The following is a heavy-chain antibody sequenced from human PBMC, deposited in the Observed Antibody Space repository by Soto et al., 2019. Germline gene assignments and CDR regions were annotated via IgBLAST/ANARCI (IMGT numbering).Heavy chain of an antibody. J-gene: IGHJ3*02. Sequence: GGSLRLSCAASGFTFDDYAMHWVRQAPGKGLEWVSGIRWNSGRIGYADSVKGRFTISRDNAKNSLYLQMNSLRAEDTALNYSTKEIADRPAFDIWGQGTKVTVSS. CDR2: IRWNSGRI. CDR3: TKEIADRPAFDI. CDR1: GFTFDDYA. V-gene: IGHV3-9*01. D-gene: IGHD6-6*01.